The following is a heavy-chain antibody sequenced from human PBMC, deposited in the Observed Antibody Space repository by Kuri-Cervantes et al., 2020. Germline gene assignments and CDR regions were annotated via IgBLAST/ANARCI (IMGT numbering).Heavy chain of an antibody. J-gene: IGHJ4*02. Sequence: LSLTCAVSGYSISSGYYWGWIRQPPGKGLEWIGSIYHSGSTYYNPSLKSRVTISVDTSKNQFSLKLSSVTAADTAVYYCARGTYGGVDYWGQGTLVTVSS. V-gene: IGHV4-38-2*01. CDR2: IYHSGST. CDR1: GYSISSGYY. D-gene: IGHD3-10*01. CDR3: ARGTYGGVDY.